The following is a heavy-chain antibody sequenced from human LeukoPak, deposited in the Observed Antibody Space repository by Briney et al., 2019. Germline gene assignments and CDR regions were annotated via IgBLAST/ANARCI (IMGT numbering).Heavy chain of an antibody. CDR3: ARVVTMVRGFMFDP. CDR1: GGSISSGSYY. V-gene: IGHV4-61*02. CDR2: IYTSGST. Sequence: SETQSLTCTVSGGSISSGSYYWSWIRQPAGKGLEWIGRIYTSGSTKYNPSLKSRVTISVDTSKNQFSLKLSSVTAADTAVYYCARVVTMVRGFMFDPWDQGTLVTVSS. J-gene: IGHJ5*02. D-gene: IGHD3-10*01.